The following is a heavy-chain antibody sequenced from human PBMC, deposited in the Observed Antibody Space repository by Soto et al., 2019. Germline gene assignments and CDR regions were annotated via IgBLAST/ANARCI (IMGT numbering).Heavy chain of an antibody. D-gene: IGHD2-2*01. J-gene: IGHJ4*02. CDR2: ISAAGGST. V-gene: IGHV3-23*01. Sequence: GGSLRLSCAASGFAFINFAVDWFRRSPVGVLEWVSAISAAGGSTYYADAVKGRFTISRDNSKNTLYLHISSLRAEDSATYYCAKAESCSSGGCFAIFDFWGQGTLVTVSS. CDR3: AKAESCSSGGCFAIFDF. CDR1: GFAFINFA.